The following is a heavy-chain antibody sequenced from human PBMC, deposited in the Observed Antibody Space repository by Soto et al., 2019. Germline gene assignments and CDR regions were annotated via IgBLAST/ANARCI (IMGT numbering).Heavy chain of an antibody. J-gene: IGHJ4*02. V-gene: IGHV4-4*02. CDR2: IYHSGSA. D-gene: IGHD4-17*01. CDR1: GGSITSENW. Sequence: SETLSLTCTVSGGSITSENWWSWVRQPPEKGLEWIGEIYHSGSANYNPSLKSRATISLDKSKSQFSLKLSSATAADTAVYYCARASTTVTTLDYWGQGTLVTVSS. CDR3: ARASTTVTTLDY.